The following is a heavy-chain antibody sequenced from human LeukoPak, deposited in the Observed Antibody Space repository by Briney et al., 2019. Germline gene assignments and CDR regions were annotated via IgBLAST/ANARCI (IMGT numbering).Heavy chain of an antibody. CDR1: GFTFSSYA. CDR3: ARGLDMAGQDLYYYMDV. CDR2: ISHSGSI. J-gene: IGHJ6*03. D-gene: IGHD5-24*01. Sequence: PGGSLRLSCAASGFTFSSYAMNWVRQAPGKGLEWVSSISHSGSISYADSVKGRFTISRDNAKNSLYLQMNSLRAEDTAVYYCARGLDMAGQDLYYYMDVWGKGTTVTVSS. V-gene: IGHV3-21*06.